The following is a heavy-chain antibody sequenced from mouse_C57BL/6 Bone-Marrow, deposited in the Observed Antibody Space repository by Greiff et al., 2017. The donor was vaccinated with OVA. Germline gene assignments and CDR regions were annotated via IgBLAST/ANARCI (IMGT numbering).Heavy chain of an antibody. J-gene: IGHJ4*01. CDR3: ARGLGEDY. CDR1: GYTFTSYW. Sequence: QVQLQQPGAELVRPGTSVKLSCKASGYTFTSYWMHWVKQRPGQGLEWIGVIDPSDSYTNYNQKFKGKATLTVDTSSSTAYMQLSSLPSEDSAVYYCARGLGEDYWGQGTSVTVSS. CDR2: IDPSDSYT. V-gene: IGHV1-59*01.